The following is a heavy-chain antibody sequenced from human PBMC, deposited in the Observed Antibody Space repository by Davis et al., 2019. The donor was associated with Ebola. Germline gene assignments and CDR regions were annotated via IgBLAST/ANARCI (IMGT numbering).Heavy chain of an antibody. CDR3: ARVRYSGSYYGSNYFDY. Sequence: GGSLRLSCAASGFTFSSYGMHWVRQAPGKGLEWVAFIRYDGSNKYYADSVKGRFTISRDNSKNTLYLQMNSLRAEDTAVYYCARVRYSGSYYGSNYFDYWGQGTLVTVSS. V-gene: IGHV3-30*02. D-gene: IGHD1-26*01. CDR2: IRYDGSNK. J-gene: IGHJ4*02. CDR1: GFTFSSYG.